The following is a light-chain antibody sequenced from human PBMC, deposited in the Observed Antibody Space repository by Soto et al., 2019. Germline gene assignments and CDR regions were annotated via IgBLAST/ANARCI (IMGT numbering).Light chain of an antibody. CDR2: GAS. J-gene: IGKJ1*01. CDR1: QSVSSSY. V-gene: IGKV3-20*01. Sequence: EIVLTQSPGTLSLSPGERATLSCRASQSVSSSYLAWYQQKPGQAPRLLIYGASSRATGIPDRFSGSGSGTDFTLTISRREPEDVAVYYCQQYGSSLWTFGQGTKVEIK. CDR3: QQYGSSLWT.